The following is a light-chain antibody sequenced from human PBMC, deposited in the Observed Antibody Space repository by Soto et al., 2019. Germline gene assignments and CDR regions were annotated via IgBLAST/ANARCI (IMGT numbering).Light chain of an antibody. Sequence: EVVMTQSPATLSVSPGEGATLSCRASQSVSSSNLAWYQQKPGQAPRLLIYGASTRATGIPARFSGSGSGKEFTLTISSLQSEDFAVYYCQQYHNWPGTFGQGTKVEIK. V-gene: IGKV3-15*01. CDR3: QQYHNWPGT. J-gene: IGKJ1*01. CDR2: GAS. CDR1: QSVSSSN.